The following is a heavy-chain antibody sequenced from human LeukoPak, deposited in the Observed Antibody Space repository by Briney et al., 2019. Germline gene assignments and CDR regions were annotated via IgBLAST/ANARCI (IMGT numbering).Heavy chain of an antibody. V-gene: IGHV4-38-2*02. D-gene: IGHD5-12*01. Sequence: SETLSLTCTVSGYSISSGYYWGWIRQPPGKGLEWIGSIYHSGSTYYNPSLKSRVTISVDTSKNQFSLKLSSVTAADTAVYYCAGRDSGYDNYYYYYYMDVWGKGTTVTVSS. CDR1: GYSISSGYY. J-gene: IGHJ6*03. CDR3: AGRDSGYDNYYYYYYMDV. CDR2: IYHSGST.